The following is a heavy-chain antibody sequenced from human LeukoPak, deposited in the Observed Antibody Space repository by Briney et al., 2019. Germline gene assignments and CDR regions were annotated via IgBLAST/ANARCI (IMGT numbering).Heavy chain of an antibody. CDR1: GGSFGVYY. D-gene: IGHD4-23*01. Sequence: SETLSLTCALYGGSFGVYYWIWIRQPPGKGLEWIGEINHSGRTNYNPSLKRRVTISLDKSKNQFSLKLSSVAAADTAVYFCARDGGSNNYWFDPWGKGTLVIVSS. J-gene: IGHJ5*02. CDR3: ARDGGSNNYWFDP. V-gene: IGHV4-34*01. CDR2: INHSGRT.